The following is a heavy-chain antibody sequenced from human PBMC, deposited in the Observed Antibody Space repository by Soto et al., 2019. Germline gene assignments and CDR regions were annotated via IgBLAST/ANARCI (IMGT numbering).Heavy chain of an antibody. J-gene: IGHJ4*02. V-gene: IGHV3-23*01. Sequence: GALRLGCADSVFKCSNYAMSWVRQAPGKGLEWVSLISATGCGTYYADSVKGRFTISRDNSHNTLYLQVHSLTAEDTAVYYCAKDRRAGGNSAFYFGFWGQGAQVTVAS. D-gene: IGHD3-16*01. CDR1: VFKCSNYA. CDR2: ISATGCGT. CDR3: AKDRRAGGNSAFYFGF.